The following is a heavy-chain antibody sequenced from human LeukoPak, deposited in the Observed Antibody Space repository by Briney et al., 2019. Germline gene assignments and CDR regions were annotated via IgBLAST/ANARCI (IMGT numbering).Heavy chain of an antibody. CDR3: ARDRGCTTSSCYRTGLRWFDP. Sequence: PGGSLRLSCAASGFTFSNHAMSWVRQAPGKGLEWVATINPKDGSTNYAENFRGRVTLTRDTSTTTLYMDLHSLESADTAVYYCARDRGCTTSSCYRTGLRWFDPWGQGTLVIVSS. J-gene: IGHJ5*02. D-gene: IGHD2-2*01. V-gene: IGHV3-23*01. CDR2: INPKDGST. CDR1: GFTFSNHA.